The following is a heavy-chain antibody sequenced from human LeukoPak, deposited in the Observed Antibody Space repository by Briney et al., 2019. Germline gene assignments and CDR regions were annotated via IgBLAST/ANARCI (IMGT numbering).Heavy chain of an antibody. D-gene: IGHD3-22*01. Sequence: GGSLRLSCAASGFTFDDYGMSWVRQAPGKGLEWVSGINWNGGSTGYADSVKGRFTISRDNAKNSLYLQMNSLRAEDTALYHCASANTYYYDSSGYPFDIWGQGTMVTVSS. V-gene: IGHV3-20*01. J-gene: IGHJ3*02. CDR1: GFTFDDYG. CDR3: ASANTYYYDSSGYPFDI. CDR2: INWNGGST.